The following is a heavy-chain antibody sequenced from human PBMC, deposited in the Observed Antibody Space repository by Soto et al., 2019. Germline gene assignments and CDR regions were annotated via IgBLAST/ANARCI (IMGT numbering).Heavy chain of an antibody. J-gene: IGHJ6*02. Sequence: ETLSLTCTVSGGSISSYYWSWIRQPPGKGLEWIGYIYYSGSTNYNPSLKSRVTISVDTSKNQFSLKLSSVTAADTAVYYCAREGEYSSSSRYYYYGMDVWGQGTTVTVSS. V-gene: IGHV4-59*01. CDR3: AREGEYSSSSRYYYYGMDV. CDR1: GGSISSYY. D-gene: IGHD6-6*01. CDR2: IYYSGST.